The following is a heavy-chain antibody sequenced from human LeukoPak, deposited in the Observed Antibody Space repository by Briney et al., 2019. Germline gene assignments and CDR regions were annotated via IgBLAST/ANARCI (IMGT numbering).Heavy chain of an antibody. CDR3: ATPQHYYDSSGYDDAFDI. CDR2: IIPIFGTA. CDR1: GGTFSSYA. D-gene: IGHD3-22*01. Sequence: SVKVSCKASGGTFSSYAISWVRQAPGQGLEWMGGIIPIFGTANYAQKFQGRVTITADESTSTAYTELSSLRSEDTAVYYCATPQHYYDSSGYDDAFDIWGQGTMVTVSS. V-gene: IGHV1-69*13. J-gene: IGHJ3*02.